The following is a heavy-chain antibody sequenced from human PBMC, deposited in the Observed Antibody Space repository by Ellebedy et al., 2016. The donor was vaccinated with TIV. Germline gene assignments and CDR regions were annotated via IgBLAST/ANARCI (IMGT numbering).Heavy chain of an antibody. Sequence: SETLSLXXNVSGYSIGSGYYWGLLRQPPGKRLEWIESIYHNGNIYYNPSLKSRVTLSVDTSKNQFSLKLSSVTAADTAVYYCARAVTGSYYFDYWGQGALVTVSS. V-gene: IGHV4-38-2*02. D-gene: IGHD6-19*01. CDR3: ARAVTGSYYFDY. J-gene: IGHJ4*02. CDR1: GYSIGSGYY. CDR2: IYHNGNI.